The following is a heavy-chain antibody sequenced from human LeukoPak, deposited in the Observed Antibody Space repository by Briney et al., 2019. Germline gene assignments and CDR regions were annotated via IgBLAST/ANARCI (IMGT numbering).Heavy chain of an antibody. CDR1: GFTFSSYA. J-gene: IGHJ4*02. CDR3: AKGGGSGFLEWLFFDY. Sequence: GGSLRLSCAASGFTFSSYAMSWVRQAPGKGLEWVSAISGSGGSTYYADSVKGRFTISRDNSKNTLYLQMNSLRAEDTAVYYCAKGGGSGFLEWLFFDYWGQGTLVTVSS. CDR2: ISGSGGST. V-gene: IGHV3-23*01. D-gene: IGHD3-3*01.